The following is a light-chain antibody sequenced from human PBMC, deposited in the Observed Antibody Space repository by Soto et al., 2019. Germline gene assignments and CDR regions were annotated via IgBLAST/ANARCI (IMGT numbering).Light chain of an antibody. CDR1: QNITNW. J-gene: IGKJ1*01. Sequence: DIQMTQSPSTLSASIGDRVAITCRASQNITNWLAWYQQKPGKAPKLLMYKASSLEGGVPSRFSGSASGTEFTLTINNLQPDDFATYYCQHYDGFPWTFGQGTKVEI. CDR3: QHYDGFPWT. V-gene: IGKV1-5*03. CDR2: KAS.